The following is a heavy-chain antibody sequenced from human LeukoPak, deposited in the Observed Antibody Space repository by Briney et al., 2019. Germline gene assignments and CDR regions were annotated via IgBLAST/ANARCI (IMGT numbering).Heavy chain of an antibody. Sequence: PGGSLRLSCAASGFTFNSYGIHWVRQAPGKGLEWVAVIWYDGNNKYYADSVKGRFTISRDSSKNTMYLQMNSLRADDTAVYYCARDNRGYKVSYFDYWGQGTLVTVSS. CDR3: ARDNRGYKVSYFDY. D-gene: IGHD1-14*01. J-gene: IGHJ4*02. V-gene: IGHV3-33*01. CDR2: IWYDGNNK. CDR1: GFTFNSYG.